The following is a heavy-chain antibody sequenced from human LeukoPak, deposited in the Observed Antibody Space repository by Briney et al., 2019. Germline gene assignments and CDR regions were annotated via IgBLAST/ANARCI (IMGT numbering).Heavy chain of an antibody. D-gene: IGHD4-17*01. CDR1: GGSFSGYY. J-gene: IGHJ4*02. Sequence: SETLFLTCAVYGGSFSGYYWSWIRQPPGKGLEWIGEINHSGSTNYNPSLKSRVTISVDTSKNQFSLKLSSVAAADTAVYYCARGSRPTTVTTGDPKKFDYWGQGTLVTVSS. V-gene: IGHV4-34*01. CDR3: ARGSRPTTVTTGDPKKFDY. CDR2: INHSGST.